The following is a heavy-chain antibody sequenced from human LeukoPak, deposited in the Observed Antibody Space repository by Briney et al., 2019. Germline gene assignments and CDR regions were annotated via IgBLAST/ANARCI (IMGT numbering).Heavy chain of an antibody. CDR1: GFTFSSYS. Sequence: GGSLGLSCAASGFTFSSYSMNWVRQAPGKGLEWVSYISSSSSTIYYADSVKGRFTISRDNAKNSLYLQMNSLRAEDTAVYYCARSTNYYDSSGYPDYWGQGTLVTVSS. CDR3: ARSTNYYDSSGYPDY. J-gene: IGHJ4*02. D-gene: IGHD3-22*01. CDR2: ISSSSSTI. V-gene: IGHV3-48*01.